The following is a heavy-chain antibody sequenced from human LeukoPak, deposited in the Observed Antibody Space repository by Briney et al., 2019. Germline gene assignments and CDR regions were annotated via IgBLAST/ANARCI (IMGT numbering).Heavy chain of an antibody. Sequence: SETLSLTCTVSGYSISSGYYWGWIRQPPGKGLEWIGSIYHSGSTYYNPSLKSRVTISVDTSKNQFSLKLSSVTAADTAVYYCATRDGYNGAIDYWGQGTLVTVSS. J-gene: IGHJ4*02. D-gene: IGHD5-24*01. CDR1: GYSISSGYY. CDR2: IYHSGST. CDR3: ATRDGYNGAIDY. V-gene: IGHV4-38-2*02.